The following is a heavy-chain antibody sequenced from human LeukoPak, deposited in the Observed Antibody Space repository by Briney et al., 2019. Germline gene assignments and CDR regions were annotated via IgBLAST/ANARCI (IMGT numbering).Heavy chain of an antibody. CDR1: GYTFTSYD. CDR2: ISAYNGNT. V-gene: IGHV1-18*01. D-gene: IGHD5-18*01. CDR3: AHQWGDVDTAMVV. J-gene: IGHJ4*02. Sequence: ASVKVSCKASGYTFTSYDINWVRQAPGQGLEWMGWISAYNGNTNYAQKLQGRVTMTTDTSTSTAYMELRSLRSEDTAVYYCAHQWGDVDTAMVVWGQGTLVTVSS.